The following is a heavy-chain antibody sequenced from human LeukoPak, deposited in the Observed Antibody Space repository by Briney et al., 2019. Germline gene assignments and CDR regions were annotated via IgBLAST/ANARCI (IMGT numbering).Heavy chain of an antibody. V-gene: IGHV3-11*01. CDR2: ISSSGSTI. Sequence: GGSLRLSCAASGFTFSDYYMSWIRQAPGKGLEWVSYISSSGSTIYYADSVKGPFTISRDNAKNSLYLQMNSLRAEDTAVYYCARDPYCSSTSCDYFDYWGQGTLVTVSS. CDR1: GFTFSDYY. CDR3: ARDPYCSSTSCDYFDY. D-gene: IGHD2-2*01. J-gene: IGHJ4*02.